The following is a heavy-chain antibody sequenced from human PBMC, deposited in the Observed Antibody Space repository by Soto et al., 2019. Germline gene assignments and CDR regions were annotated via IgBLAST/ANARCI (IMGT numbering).Heavy chain of an antibody. J-gene: IGHJ4*02. CDR3: LSLNGYWSGGRSSLDIDY. Sequence: SETLSLTCTVSGGSISSSSYYWGWIRQPPGKGLEWIGSIYYSGSTYYNPSLKSRVPISVDTSKNQFSLNLSSVTAADTAVYYCLSLNGYWSGGRSSLDIDYWGQGTLVTVSS. D-gene: IGHD2-15*01. CDR1: GGSISSSSYY. CDR2: IYYSGST. V-gene: IGHV4-39*01.